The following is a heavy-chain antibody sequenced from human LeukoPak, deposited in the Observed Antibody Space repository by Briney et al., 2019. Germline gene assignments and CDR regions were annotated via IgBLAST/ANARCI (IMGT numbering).Heavy chain of an antibody. Sequence: PGRSLRLSCAASGFTFSSYGMHWVRQAPGKGLEWVAVISYDGSNKYYADSVKGRFTISRDNSKNTLYLQMNSLRAEDTAVYYCAKDYYDSSGYQAYFDYWGQGTLVTVSS. CDR2: ISYDGSNK. D-gene: IGHD3-22*01. CDR1: GFTFSSYG. V-gene: IGHV3-30*18. J-gene: IGHJ4*02. CDR3: AKDYYDSSGYQAYFDY.